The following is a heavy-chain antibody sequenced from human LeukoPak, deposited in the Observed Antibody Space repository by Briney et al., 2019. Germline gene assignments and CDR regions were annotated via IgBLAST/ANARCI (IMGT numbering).Heavy chain of an antibody. CDR2: ISFDGTNK. CDR1: GLTFSDHA. J-gene: IGHJ4*02. Sequence: GGSLRLSCEASGLTFSDHAMHWVRQAPGKGLEWVAVISFDGTNKYYADSVDGRFTISRVNSKNTVFLQMDSLRREDTAVYFCACDFADYQPVDYWGQGTLVTVSS. D-gene: IGHD3-16*01. CDR3: ACDFADYQPVDY. V-gene: IGHV3-30*14.